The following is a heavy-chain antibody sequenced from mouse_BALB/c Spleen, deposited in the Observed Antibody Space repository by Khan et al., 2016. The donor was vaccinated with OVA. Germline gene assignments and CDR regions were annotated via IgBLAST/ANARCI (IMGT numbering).Heavy chain of an antibody. CDR3: ARKNYYGYAMDY. CDR1: GYSITSGYA. J-gene: IGHJ4*01. CDR2: ISYSGST. V-gene: IGHV3-2*02. Sequence: EVQLQESGPGLVKPSQSLSLTCTVTGYSITSGYAWNWIRQFPGNKLEWMGYISYSGSTSYNPSLRSQISITRDTSKNQFFLQLNSVTTEDTATYYCARKNYYGYAMDYWGQGTSVTVSS. D-gene: IGHD1-1*01.